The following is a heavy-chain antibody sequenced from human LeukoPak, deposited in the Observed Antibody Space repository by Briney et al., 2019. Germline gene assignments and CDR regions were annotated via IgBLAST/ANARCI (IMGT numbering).Heavy chain of an antibody. J-gene: IGHJ3*02. CDR3: AKFWSGSYGRDAFDI. Sequence: PGGSLRLSCAASGFTFSSYGMHWVRQAPGKGLEWVSYISSSSSTIYYADSVKGRFTISRDNAKNSLYLQMNSLRAEDTAVYYCAKFWSGSYGRDAFDIWGQGTMVTVSS. V-gene: IGHV3-48*01. CDR2: ISSSSSTI. CDR1: GFTFSSYG. D-gene: IGHD3-3*01.